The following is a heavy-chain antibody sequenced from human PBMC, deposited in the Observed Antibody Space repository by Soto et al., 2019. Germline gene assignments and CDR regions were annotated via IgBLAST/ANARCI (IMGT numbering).Heavy chain of an antibody. J-gene: IGHJ6*02. D-gene: IGHD1-26*01. Sequence: SMTLYFKPSGFTFFDYTTHVYRQASGTGLEWVSLISWDGGSTYYADSVKGRSTISRDNSKNSLYLQMNSLRTEDTALYYCAKSGGSYPSGRYYYYGMDVWGQGT. V-gene: IGHV3-43*01. CDR2: ISWDGGST. CDR3: AKSGGSYPSGRYYYYGMDV. CDR1: GFTFFDYT.